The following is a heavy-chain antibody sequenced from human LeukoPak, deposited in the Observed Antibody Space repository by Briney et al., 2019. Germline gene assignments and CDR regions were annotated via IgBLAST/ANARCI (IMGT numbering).Heavy chain of an antibody. J-gene: IGHJ3*02. D-gene: IGHD6-13*01. Sequence: GGSLRLSCAASGFTFKKYWMNWVRQAPGKGLEWVSGISGSGSSTYYADSVKGRFTIFRDNSKNTLYLQMNSLRAEDTAVYYCASSYSSNWYAFDIWGQGTMVTVSS. CDR1: GFTFKKYW. CDR2: ISGSGSST. CDR3: ASSYSSNWYAFDI. V-gene: IGHV3-23*01.